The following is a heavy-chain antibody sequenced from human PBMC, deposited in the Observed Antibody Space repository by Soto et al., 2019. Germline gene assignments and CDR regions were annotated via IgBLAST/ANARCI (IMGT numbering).Heavy chain of an antibody. D-gene: IGHD5-18*01. CDR3: ARDRGYNYGHPSDY. V-gene: IGHV3-33*01. J-gene: IGHJ4*02. Sequence: PGGSLRLSCAASGFTFSSYTIHWVRQAPGKGLEWLALIWFDGSNKYYADSVKGRFTISRDNAKNTLYLQMNSLRAEDTAVYYCARDRGYNYGHPSDYWGQGTLVTVSS. CDR1: GFTFSSYT. CDR2: IWFDGSNK.